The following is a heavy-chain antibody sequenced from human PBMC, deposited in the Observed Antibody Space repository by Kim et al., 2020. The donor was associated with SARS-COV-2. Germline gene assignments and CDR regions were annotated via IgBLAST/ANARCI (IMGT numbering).Heavy chain of an antibody. CDR1: GGTFSSYA. Sequence: SVKVSCKASGGTFSSYAISWVRQAPGQGLEWMGGIIPIFGTANYAQEFQGRVTITADESTSTAYMELSSLRSEDTAVYYCAIYSSGGIFYFDYWGQGTLVTVSS. CDR2: IIPIFGTA. J-gene: IGHJ4*02. D-gene: IGHD6-19*01. CDR3: AIYSSGGIFYFDY. V-gene: IGHV1-69*13.